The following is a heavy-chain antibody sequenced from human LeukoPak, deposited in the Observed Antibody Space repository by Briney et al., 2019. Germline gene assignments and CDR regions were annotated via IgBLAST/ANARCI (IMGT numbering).Heavy chain of an antibody. J-gene: IGHJ3*02. CDR1: GGSISSSSYY. D-gene: IGHD3-22*01. CDR2: IYYSGST. Sequence: SETLSLTCTVSGGSISSSSYYWSWIRQPPGKGLEWIGYIYYSGSTNYNPSLKSRVAMSVDTSKNQFSLKLSSVTAADTAVYYCARRFVGYDSSWGASDIWGLGTMVTVSS. CDR3: ARRFVGYDSSWGASDI. V-gene: IGHV4-61*05.